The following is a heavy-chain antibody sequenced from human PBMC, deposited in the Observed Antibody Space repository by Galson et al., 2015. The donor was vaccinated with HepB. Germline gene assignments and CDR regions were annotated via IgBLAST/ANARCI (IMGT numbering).Heavy chain of an antibody. J-gene: IGHJ5*02. CDR2: MNPNSGNT. CDR1: GYTFTSYD. CDR3: ARDYDFWSGYFKFDP. Sequence: SVKVSCKASGYTFTSYDINWVRQATGQGLEWMGWMNPNSGNTGYAQKFQGRVTMTRNTSISTAYMELSSLRSEDTAVYYCARDYDFWSGYFKFDPWGQGTLVTVSS. V-gene: IGHV1-8*01. D-gene: IGHD3-3*01.